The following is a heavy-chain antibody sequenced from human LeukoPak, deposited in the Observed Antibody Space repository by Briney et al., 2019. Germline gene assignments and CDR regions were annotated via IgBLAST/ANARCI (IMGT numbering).Heavy chain of an antibody. D-gene: IGHD3-10*01. V-gene: IGHV4-59*12. J-gene: IGHJ3*02. CDR1: GDSISSYY. CDR3: AKSNGYGLVDI. CDR2: MYYSGST. Sequence: SETLSLTCTVSGDSISSYYWSWIRQPPGKGLEWIGYMYYSGSTNYNPSLKSRVTISLDTSRNQFSLKLNSVTAADTAVYYCAKSNGYGLVDIWGQGTMVTVPS.